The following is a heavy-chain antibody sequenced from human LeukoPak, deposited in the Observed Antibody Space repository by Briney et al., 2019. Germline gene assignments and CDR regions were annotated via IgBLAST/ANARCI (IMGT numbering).Heavy chain of an antibody. D-gene: IGHD4-17*01. Sequence: GGSLRLSCAASGFTVSSNYMNWVRQAPGQGLEWVSYISSSGSTIYYADSVKGRFTISRDNAKNSLYLQMNSLRAEDTAVYYCARGGGDYEDPFDIWGQGTMVTVSS. CDR2: ISSSGSTI. CDR1: GFTVSSNY. J-gene: IGHJ3*02. CDR3: ARGGGDYEDPFDI. V-gene: IGHV3-48*03.